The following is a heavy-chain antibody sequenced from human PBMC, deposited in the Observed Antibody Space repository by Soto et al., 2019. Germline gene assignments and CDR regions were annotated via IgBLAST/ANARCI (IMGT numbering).Heavy chain of an antibody. CDR2: INGDGSIT. D-gene: IGHD7-27*01. CDR1: GFTFSSYW. Sequence: GGSLRHSCVASGFTFSSYWMHWVRQAPGKGLVWVSRINGDGSITRYADSVKGRFTISRDNTKNTLYVQMSSLRAEDTAVYYCGSSNWGSRVALWGQGALVSVSS. J-gene: IGHJ4*02. V-gene: IGHV3-74*01. CDR3: GSSNWGSRVAL.